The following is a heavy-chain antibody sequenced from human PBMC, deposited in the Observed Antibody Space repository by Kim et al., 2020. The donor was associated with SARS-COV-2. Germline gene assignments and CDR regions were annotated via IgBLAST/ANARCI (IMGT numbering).Heavy chain of an antibody. CDR2: ISYDGGKK. J-gene: IGHJ6*02. CDR3: AKDLDSRGGYYSHYYGMDV. CDR1: GFTFSTHG. Sequence: GGSLRLSCAASGFTFSTHGMHWVRQAPGNGLEWVAVISYDGGKKYYADSVKGRFTISRDNSKNTLFLQMDSLGSEDTAVYYCAKDLDSRGGYYSHYYGMDVWGQGTTVTVSS. D-gene: IGHD2-15*01. V-gene: IGHV3-30*18.